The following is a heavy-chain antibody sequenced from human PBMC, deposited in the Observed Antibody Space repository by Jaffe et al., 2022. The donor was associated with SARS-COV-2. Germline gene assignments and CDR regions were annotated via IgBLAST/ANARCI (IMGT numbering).Heavy chain of an antibody. CDR2: IWYDGSVK. CDR1: GFTFNMYG. Sequence: QVQLVESGGGVVQPGRSLRLSCAASGFTFNMYGIHWVRQAPGKGLEWMAVIWYDGSVKYYADSVKGRFTISRDNSKNTVYLQMNSLRDEDTAVYYCARWPRGVPVGGMDVWGQGTTVTVSS. J-gene: IGHJ6*01. V-gene: IGHV3-33*01. CDR3: ARWPRGVPVGGMDV. D-gene: IGHD3-10*01.